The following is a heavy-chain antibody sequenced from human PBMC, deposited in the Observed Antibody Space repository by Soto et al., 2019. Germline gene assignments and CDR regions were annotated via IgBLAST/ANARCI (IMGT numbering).Heavy chain of an antibody. J-gene: IGHJ4*02. V-gene: IGHV4-38-2*02. CDR1: GYSISNGDY. Sequence: PSETLSLTCTVSGYSISNGDYWGWIRQAPGKGLEWIGSVYYSGSTHYEPSLRGRIAISVDTLKNQFSLRLPSVTAADTAMYFCARNTSTYFDSWGQGITVPVSS. CDR3: ARNTSTYFDS. CDR2: VYYSGST.